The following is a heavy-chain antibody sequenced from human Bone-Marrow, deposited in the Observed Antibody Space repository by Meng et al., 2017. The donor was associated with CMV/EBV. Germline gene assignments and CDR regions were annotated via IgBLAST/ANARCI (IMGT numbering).Heavy chain of an antibody. D-gene: IGHD3-22*01. CDR3: ARDPISGDSSGTDY. CDR2: VNSKNEAT. J-gene: IGHJ4*02. Sequence: VDVVESGADMKRPRASVKVAGTTSGFTYGDTDIHGVRQVPGQGLELMGWVNSKNEATNYARKFQGRVSMTRDTSISTAHMELSRLMSDDTAVYYCARDPISGDSSGTDYWGQGTLVTVSS. CDR1: GFTYGDTD. V-gene: IGHV1-2*02.